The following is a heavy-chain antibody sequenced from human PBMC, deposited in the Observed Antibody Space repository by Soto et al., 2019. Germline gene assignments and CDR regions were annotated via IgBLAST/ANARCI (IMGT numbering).Heavy chain of an antibody. CDR1: GFTFSSYG. D-gene: IGHD4-17*01. J-gene: IGHJ4*02. Sequence: QVQLVESGGGVVQPGRSLRLSCAASGFTFSSYGMHWVRQAPGKGLEWVAVISYDGSNKYYADSVKGRFTISRDNSKNTLYLQMNSLRAEDTAVYYCAKLTTVTKDYWGQGTLVTVSS. V-gene: IGHV3-30*18. CDR2: ISYDGSNK. CDR3: AKLTTVTKDY.